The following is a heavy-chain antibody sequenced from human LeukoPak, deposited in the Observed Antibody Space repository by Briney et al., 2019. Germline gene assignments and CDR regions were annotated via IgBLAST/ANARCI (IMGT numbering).Heavy chain of an antibody. J-gene: IGHJ4*02. CDR2: ISGSGGTI. CDR1: GFTFSSFA. D-gene: IGHD3-10*01. V-gene: IGHV3-23*01. CDR3: AEAVRRGFMKYYFDY. Sequence: GGSLRLSCAASGFTFSSFAMSWVRQAPGKGLEWVSVISGSGGTIFYADSVKGRFTISRDNSKNTLYLQMNSLRADDTAVYYCAEAVRRGFMKYYFDYWGQGTLVTVSS.